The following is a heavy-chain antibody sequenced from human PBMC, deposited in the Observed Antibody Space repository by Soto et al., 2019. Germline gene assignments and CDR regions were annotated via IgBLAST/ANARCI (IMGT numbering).Heavy chain of an antibody. CDR1: GFTFSYYW. CDR3: ARGDRGAFDL. J-gene: IGHJ3*01. Sequence: LSCAASGFTFSYYWMHWVRQAPGKGLVWVSRIHSDGXSTTXADFVKGRFIISRDNARNTVDLQMNSVRVEDTAVYYCARGDRGAFDLWGQGTVVTVSS. D-gene: IGHD1-26*01. CDR2: IHSDGXST. V-gene: IGHV3-74*01.